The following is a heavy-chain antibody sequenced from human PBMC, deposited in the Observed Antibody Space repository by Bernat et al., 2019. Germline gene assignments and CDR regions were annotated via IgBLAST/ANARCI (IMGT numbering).Heavy chain of an antibody. Sequence: EVQLVESGGGLVQPGGSLRLSCAASGFTVSSNYMSWVRPAPGKGLEWVSVIYSGGTTYNADSMKSRFTIARDDSKNTLYLQMNSLRAEDAAVYYCASRIWFGGVGFVGYWGQGTLVTVSS. J-gene: IGHJ4*02. V-gene: IGHV3-66*01. CDR1: GFTVSSNY. CDR2: IYSGGTT. CDR3: ASRIWFGGVGFVGY. D-gene: IGHD3-10*01.